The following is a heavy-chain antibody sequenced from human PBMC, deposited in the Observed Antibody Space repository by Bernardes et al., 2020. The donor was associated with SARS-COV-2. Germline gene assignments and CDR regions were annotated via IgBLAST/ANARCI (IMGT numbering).Heavy chain of an antibody. J-gene: IGHJ4*02. CDR1: CGSICPSNYY. CDR3: ARQHLGGVTIFGVVTTDRYFDY. CDR2: IYYSGST. Sequence: SETLSLTCSVSCGSICPSNYYWCWIRQPPGKGLEWIGSIYYSGSTYYNPSLKSRVTISVDTSKNQFSLKLSSVTAADTAVYYCARQHLGGVTIFGVVTTDRYFDYWGQGTLVTVSS. V-gene: IGHV4-39*01. D-gene: IGHD3-3*01.